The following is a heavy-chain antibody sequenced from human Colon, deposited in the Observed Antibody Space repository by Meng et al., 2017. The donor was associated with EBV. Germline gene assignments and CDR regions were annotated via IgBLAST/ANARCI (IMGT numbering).Heavy chain of an antibody. CDR3: ARVRVIPAAVGFDY. Sequence: QQQGSGPVMVGPSCTLSPTCVVSGGSLSTSDWWSWVRQPPGKGLEWIGEIYRGGGTNYNPSFKSRVTISVDTSNNHFSLKLSYVTAADTAVYYCARVRVIPAAVGFDYWGQGTLVTVSS. CDR2: IYRGGGT. J-gene: IGHJ4*02. D-gene: IGHD2-2*01. CDR1: GGSLSTSDW. V-gene: IGHV4-4*02.